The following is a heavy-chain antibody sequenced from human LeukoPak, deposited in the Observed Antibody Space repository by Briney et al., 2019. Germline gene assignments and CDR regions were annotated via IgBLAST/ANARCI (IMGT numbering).Heavy chain of an antibody. D-gene: IGHD4-17*01. Sequence: GGSLRLSCAASGFTFRTYSMNWVRHAPGQGLEWVSSISSSGTYKFYADSVKSRYTISRDNAKNSLYLQMSGVRAEDTALYYCARKDDSDQGIDYWGQGTLVTVSS. CDR2: ISSSGTYK. CDR1: GFTFRTYS. CDR3: ARKDDSDQGIDY. J-gene: IGHJ4*02. V-gene: IGHV3-21*01.